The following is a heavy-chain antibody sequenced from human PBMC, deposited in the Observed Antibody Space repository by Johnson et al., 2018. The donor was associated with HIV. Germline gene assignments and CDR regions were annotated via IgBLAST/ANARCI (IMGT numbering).Heavy chain of an antibody. D-gene: IGHD3-22*01. CDR3: ARDKPIPYSYDTIDYYLDGFDI. Sequence: QLVESGGGLVQPGGSLRLSCAASGFTFSSYYMNCVRQASGHGLELVGQVNPNGGITYLIDSDKDRFSTSRDNAKNSLYVQMNSLRAEDTALYYCARDKPIPYSYDTIDYYLDGFDIWGQGTMVTVSS. CDR2: VNPNGGIT. V-gene: IGHV3-25*04. J-gene: IGHJ3*02. CDR1: GFTFSSYY.